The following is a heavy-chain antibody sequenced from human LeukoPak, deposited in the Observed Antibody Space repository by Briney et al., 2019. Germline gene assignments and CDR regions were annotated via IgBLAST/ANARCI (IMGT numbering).Heavy chain of an antibody. CDR3: ARDILSEDGGNSDY. CDR2: IYTSGST. Sequence: TSETLSLTCTVSGGSISSYYWSWTRQPAGKGLEWIGRIYTSGSTNYNPSLKSRVTMSVDTSKNQFSLKLSSVTAADTAVYYCARDILSEDGGNSDYWGQGTLVTVSS. V-gene: IGHV4-4*07. J-gene: IGHJ4*02. CDR1: GGSISSYY. D-gene: IGHD4-23*01.